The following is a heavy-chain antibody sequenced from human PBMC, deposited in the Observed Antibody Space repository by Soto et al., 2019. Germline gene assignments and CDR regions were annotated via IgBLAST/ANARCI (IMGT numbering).Heavy chain of an antibody. Sequence: QGQLVQSGAEVKKPGASVKVSCKASGYTFTMYGITWVRQAPGQGLVWMGWSSAYNGKTDYAEKFQGRVAMATDSSTTTAYMYLGGLRSRDTAVYYCARLHRYGDHPPDYWGKGTPVIVSS. J-gene: IGHJ4*02. D-gene: IGHD3-10*01. V-gene: IGHV1-18*01. CDR2: SSAYNGKT. CDR3: ARLHRYGDHPPDY. CDR1: GYTFTMYG.